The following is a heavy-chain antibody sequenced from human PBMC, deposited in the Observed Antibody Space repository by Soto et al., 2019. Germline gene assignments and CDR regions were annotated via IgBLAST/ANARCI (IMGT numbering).Heavy chain of an antibody. CDR2: ISSSSSYI. J-gene: IGHJ4*02. CDR3: ARDHSYDSSGYLDDY. D-gene: IGHD3-22*01. V-gene: IGHV3-21*01. Sequence: VQLVESGGGLVKPGGSLRLSCAASGFTFSSYSMNWVRQAPGKGLEWVSSISSSSSYIYYADSVKGRFTISRDNAKNSLYLQMNSLRAEDTAVYYCARDHSYDSSGYLDDYWGQGTLVTVSS. CDR1: GFTFSSYS.